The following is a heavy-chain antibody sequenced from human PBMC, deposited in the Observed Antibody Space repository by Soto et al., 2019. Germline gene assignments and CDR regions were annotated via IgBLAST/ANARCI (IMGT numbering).Heavy chain of an antibody. CDR1: GFTFSNAW. CDR3: TTDLAGSCYYCHY. D-gene: IGHD2-15*01. CDR2: IKSKTDGGTT. J-gene: IGHJ4*02. V-gene: IGHV3-15*01. Sequence: PGGSLRLSCAASGFTFSNAWMSWVRQAPGKGLEWVGRIKSKTDGGTTDYAAPVKGRFTISRDDSKNTLYLQMNSLKTEDTAVYYCTTDLAGSCYYCHYWGQGTLVTVSS.